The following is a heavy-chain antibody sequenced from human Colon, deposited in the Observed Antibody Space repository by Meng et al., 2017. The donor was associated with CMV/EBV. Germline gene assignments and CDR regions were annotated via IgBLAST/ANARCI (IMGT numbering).Heavy chain of an antibody. V-gene: IGHV3-53*01. CDR1: GFSFRDFA. CDR2: IYSGGST. D-gene: IGHD3-22*01. J-gene: IGHJ4*02. CDR3: ARDSPTYDSSGYQDY. Sequence: GGSLRLSCAASGFSFRDFAMTWVRQAPGKGPEWVSVIYSGGSTYYADSVKGRFTISRDNSKNTLYLQMNSLRAEDTAVYYCARDSPTYDSSGYQDYWGQGTLVTVSS.